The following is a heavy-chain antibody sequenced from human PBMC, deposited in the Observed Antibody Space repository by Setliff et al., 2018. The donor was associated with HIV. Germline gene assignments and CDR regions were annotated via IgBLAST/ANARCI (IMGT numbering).Heavy chain of an antibody. D-gene: IGHD3-3*01. CDR1: GASFSGYF. Sequence: NPSETLSLTCTLYGASFSGYFWSWIRQPPGKGLEWIGEINHAGSTNFNHSLKGRVTISVDMSKRQFSLHLTSVTAADTAVYYCATLSGPVDHWGQGTLVTVSS. V-gene: IGHV4-34*01. J-gene: IGHJ4*02. CDR3: ATLSGPVDH. CDR2: INHAGST.